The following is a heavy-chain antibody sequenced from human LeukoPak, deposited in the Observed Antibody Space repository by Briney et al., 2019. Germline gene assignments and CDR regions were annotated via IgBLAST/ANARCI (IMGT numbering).Heavy chain of an antibody. CDR3: ARSGYSRYDSLGL. V-gene: IGHV3-74*03. CDR1: GFTFDSYY. J-gene: IGHJ4*02. D-gene: IGHD5-12*01. Sequence: PRGSLRLSCAAPGFTFDSYYIASVRQSPGKGLVWVSRVNRDGMSIKYAASVKGRFPISRDNANNTWRLPLDSLAAHHWAVYQCARSGYSRYDSLGLWGQGTLVTVS. CDR2: VNRDGMSI.